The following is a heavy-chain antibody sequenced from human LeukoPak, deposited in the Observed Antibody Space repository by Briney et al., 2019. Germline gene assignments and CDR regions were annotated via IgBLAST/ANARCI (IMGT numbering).Heavy chain of an antibody. Sequence: SETLSLTCTVSGGSISSNYWSWLRQPADKGLEWIGRIYTTGSTNYNPSLKSRVTMSVDTSENQFSLNLSSVTAADTAVYYCATGGGSSGWYRTFDIWGQGTMVTVSS. CDR2: IYTTGST. CDR1: GGSISSNY. CDR3: ATGGGSSGWYRTFDI. V-gene: IGHV4-4*07. D-gene: IGHD6-19*01. J-gene: IGHJ3*02.